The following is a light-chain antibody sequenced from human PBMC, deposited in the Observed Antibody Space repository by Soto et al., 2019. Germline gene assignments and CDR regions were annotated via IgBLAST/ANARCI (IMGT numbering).Light chain of an antibody. V-gene: IGKV1-5*03. CDR2: KAS. Sequence: DIKMTQSPSTLSASVGDRVTITCRASQSISSWLAWYQQKPGTAPKLLIYKASSLQSGVPSRFSGSGSGTEFTLTISSLQPDDFATYYCQHYNSYSEAFGQGTKVDI. J-gene: IGKJ1*01. CDR1: QSISSW. CDR3: QHYNSYSEA.